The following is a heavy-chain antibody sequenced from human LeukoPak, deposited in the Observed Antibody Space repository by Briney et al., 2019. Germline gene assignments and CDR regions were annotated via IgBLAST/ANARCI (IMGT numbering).Heavy chain of an antibody. CDR2: IIPILGIA. D-gene: IGHD3-10*01. J-gene: IGHJ5*02. V-gene: IGHV1-69*04. Sequence: GASVKVSCKASGGTFSSYAISWVRQAPGQGLEWMGRIIPILGIANYAQKFQGRVTITADKSTSTAYMELSGLRSEDTAVYYCAITMVRGVIIGGWFDPWGQGTLVTVSS. CDR3: AITMVRGVIIGGWFDP. CDR1: GGTFSSYA.